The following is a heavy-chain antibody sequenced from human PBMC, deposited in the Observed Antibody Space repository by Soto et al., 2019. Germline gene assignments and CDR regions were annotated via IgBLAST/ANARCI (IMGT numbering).Heavy chain of an antibody. Sequence: QVQLVQSGAEVKKPGASLKVSCKASGYRFTGYGLHWVRQAPGQGLQWMGWINPKSGTTDYAPKFQGRVTMTREMSTNTAYLELSGLRSADTADYTAVYYCAKSNFGGDDYFQYGLDVWGQGTTVTVSS. V-gene: IGHV1-2*07. CDR3: VYYCAKSNFGGDDYFQYGLDV. D-gene: IGHD2-21*02. CDR1: GYRFTGYG. J-gene: IGHJ6*02. CDR2: INPKSGTT.